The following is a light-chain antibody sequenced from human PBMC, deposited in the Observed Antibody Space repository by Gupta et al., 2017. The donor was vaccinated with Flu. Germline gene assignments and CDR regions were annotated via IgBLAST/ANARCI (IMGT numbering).Light chain of an antibody. Sequence: GDRVTITCRASQSISFYLNWYQQKPGKAPKVLIYAASSLQSGAPSRFSGSGSGTDFTLTISSLQPEDFATYYCQQSYDTPYTFGQGTKLEIK. CDR2: AAS. J-gene: IGKJ2*01. CDR3: QQSYDTPYT. V-gene: IGKV1-39*01. CDR1: QSISFY.